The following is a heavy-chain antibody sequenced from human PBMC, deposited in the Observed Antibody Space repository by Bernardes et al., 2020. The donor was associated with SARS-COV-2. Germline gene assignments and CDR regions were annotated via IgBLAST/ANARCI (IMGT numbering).Heavy chain of an antibody. CDR2: IKSKTDGGTT. J-gene: IGHJ6*02. Sequence: GGSLRLSCAASGFTFSNAWMSWVRQAPGKGLEWVGRIKSKTDGGTTDYAAPVKGRFTISRDDSKNTLYLQMNSLKTEDTAVYYCTTAYGVIRGFEYYYYGMDVWGQGTTVTVSS. CDR1: GFTFSNAW. CDR3: TTAYGVIRGFEYYYYGMDV. V-gene: IGHV3-15*01. D-gene: IGHD4-17*01.